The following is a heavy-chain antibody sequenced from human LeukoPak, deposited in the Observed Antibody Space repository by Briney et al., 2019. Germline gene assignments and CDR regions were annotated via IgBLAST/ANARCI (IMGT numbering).Heavy chain of an antibody. CDR1: GGSISSYY. Sequence: PSETLSLTCTVSGGSISSYYWSWIRQPPGKGLGWIGYIYYSGSTNYNPSLKSRVTISVDTSKNQFSLKLSSVTAADTAVYYCAGAPMVVAPTDHWFDPWGQGTLVTVSS. CDR3: AGAPMVVAPTDHWFDP. J-gene: IGHJ5*02. V-gene: IGHV4-59*01. D-gene: IGHD2-15*01. CDR2: IYYSGST.